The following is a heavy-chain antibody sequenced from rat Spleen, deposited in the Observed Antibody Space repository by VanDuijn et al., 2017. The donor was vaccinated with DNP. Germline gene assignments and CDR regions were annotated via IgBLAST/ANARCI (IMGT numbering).Heavy chain of an antibody. D-gene: IGHD2-5*01. Sequence: EVKLVESGGGLVQPGRSLKLSCAASGFNFNDYWMGWVRQAPGKGLEWIGQINKDSSTINYNPSLKEKITISRDNAQNTLYLQMSKLGSEDTATYYCARGDGTYYWSFDFWGPGTMVTVSS. J-gene: IGHJ1*01. V-gene: IGHV4-2*01. CDR3: ARGDGTYYWSFDF. CDR1: GFNFNDYW. CDR2: INKDSSTI.